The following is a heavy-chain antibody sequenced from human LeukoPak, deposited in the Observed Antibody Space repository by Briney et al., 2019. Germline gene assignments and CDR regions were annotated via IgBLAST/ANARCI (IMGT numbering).Heavy chain of an antibody. V-gene: IGHV3-15*07. Sequence: GGSLRLSCAASGFTFSNAWMNWVRQAPGKGLEWLGRIKREADGGTIDYAAPVKGRFTISRDDSRNTLYLQMDSLEIEDTAVYYCTTDRYYDNSELQFQHWGQGTLVTVSS. J-gene: IGHJ1*01. CDR2: IKREADGGTI. CDR3: TTDRYYDNSELQFQH. CDR1: GFTFSNAW. D-gene: IGHD3-22*01.